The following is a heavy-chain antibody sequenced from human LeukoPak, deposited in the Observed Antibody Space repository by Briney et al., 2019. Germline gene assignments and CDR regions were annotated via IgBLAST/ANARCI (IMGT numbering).Heavy chain of an antibody. CDR3: ARAIRITMVRGGLGEFDP. D-gene: IGHD3-10*01. V-gene: IGHV4-59*08. CDR2: IYYSGST. CDR1: GGSISSYY. J-gene: IGHJ5*02. Sequence: SETLSLTCTVPGGSISSYYWSWIRQPPGKGLEWIGYIYYSGSTNYNPSLKSRVTISVDTSKNQFSLKLSSVTAADTAVYHCARAIRITMVRGGLGEFDPWGQGTLVTVSS.